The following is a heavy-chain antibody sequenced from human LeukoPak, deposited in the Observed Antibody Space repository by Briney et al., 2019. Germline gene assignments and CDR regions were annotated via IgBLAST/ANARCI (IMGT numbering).Heavy chain of an antibody. Sequence: ASVKVSCKASGYTFTSYGINWVRQAPGQGLEWMGRISVYNDNTNYAQKLQGRVTMTTDTSTSTAYMELRSLRSDDTAVYYCARGIPYYYDSSGYYLNYWGQGTLVTVSS. CDR3: ARGIPYYYDSSGYYLNY. V-gene: IGHV1-18*01. CDR1: GYTFTSYG. CDR2: ISVYNDNT. J-gene: IGHJ4*02. D-gene: IGHD3-22*01.